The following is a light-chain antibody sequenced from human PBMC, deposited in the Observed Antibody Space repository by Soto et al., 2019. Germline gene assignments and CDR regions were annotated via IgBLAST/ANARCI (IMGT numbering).Light chain of an antibody. J-gene: IGKJ4*01. CDR2: DVS. CDR3: QQRSNWPLT. CDR1: QSVSSS. V-gene: IGKV3-11*01. Sequence: EIVLTQSPATLSLSPGERATLSCRASQSVSSSLAWYQQKPGQTPRLLIYDVSNRATGIPARFSGSGSGTDFTLTDSSLEPEDFAVYYCQQRSNWPLTFGGGTKVEIK.